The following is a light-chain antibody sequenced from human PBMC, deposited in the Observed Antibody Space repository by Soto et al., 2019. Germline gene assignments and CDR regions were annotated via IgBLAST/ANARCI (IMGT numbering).Light chain of an antibody. J-gene: IGKJ1*01. Sequence: EIVMTQSPATLSVSLVERAPLSCRASQSVSSNLAWYQLKPGQAPRLLIYGAYTRATGIPARFSGSGSGTEFTLTISRLQSEDFAVYYCQQYNNRPPRTCGQGTKVDIK. V-gene: IGKV3-15*01. CDR1: QSVSSN. CDR3: QQYNNRPPRT. CDR2: GAY.